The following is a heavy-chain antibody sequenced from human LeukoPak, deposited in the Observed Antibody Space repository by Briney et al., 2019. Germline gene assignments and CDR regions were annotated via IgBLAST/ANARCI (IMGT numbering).Heavy chain of an antibody. CDR2: INPNSGGT. J-gene: IGHJ6*02. CDR1: GYTFTGYY. D-gene: IGHD3-10*01. V-gene: IGHV1-2*02. CDR3: ARGSLGGSGSYYNRRPDYYYYYGMDV. Sequence: GASVKVSCKASGYTFTGYYMHWVRQAPGQGLEWMGWINPNSGGTNYAQKFQGRVTMTRDTSISTAYMELSRLRSDDTAVYYCARGSLGGSGSYYNRRPDYYYYYGMDVWGQGTTVTVSS.